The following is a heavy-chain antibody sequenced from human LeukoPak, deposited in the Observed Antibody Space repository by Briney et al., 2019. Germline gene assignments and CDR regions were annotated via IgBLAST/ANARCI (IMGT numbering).Heavy chain of an antibody. J-gene: IGHJ4*02. CDR3: ARSPMTTDPFFDY. Sequence: SETLSLTCTVSGGSISSGDYYWSWIRQPPGKGLEWIGYIYYSGSTYYNPSLKSRVTISVDTSKNQFSLKLSSVTAADTAVYYCARSPMTTDPFFDYWGQGTPVTVSS. CDR1: GGSISSGDYY. V-gene: IGHV4-30-4*01. CDR2: IYYSGST. D-gene: IGHD4-17*01.